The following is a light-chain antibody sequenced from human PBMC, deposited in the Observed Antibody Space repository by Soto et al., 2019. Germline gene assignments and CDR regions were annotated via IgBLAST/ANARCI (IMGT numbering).Light chain of an antibody. CDR2: GNT. CDR1: SSNIGAGYD. CDR3: QSYDRSLSGSV. V-gene: IGLV1-40*01. Sequence: QSVLTQPPSVSGAPGQRVTISCTGSSSNIGAGYDVHWYQQLPGTAPKLLIYGNTIRPSGVPDRFSGSKSGTSASLAITGLQAEDEADYYCQSYDRSLSGSVFGGGTKLTVL. J-gene: IGLJ3*02.